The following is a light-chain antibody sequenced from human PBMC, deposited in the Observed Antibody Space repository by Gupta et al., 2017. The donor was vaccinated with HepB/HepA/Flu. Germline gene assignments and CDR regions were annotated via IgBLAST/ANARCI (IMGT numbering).Light chain of an antibody. Sequence: HSALTQPPSLSVASRQSVTISCTGTSSDVGSYNLVSWYQQPPGTAPKLMIYEVSNRPSGVPDRFSGSKSGNTASLTISGLQAEDEADYYCSSYTSSCTLVFGGGTKLTVL. CDR2: EVS. V-gene: IGLV2-18*02. J-gene: IGLJ2*01. CDR1: SSDVGSYNL. CDR3: SSYTSSCTLV.